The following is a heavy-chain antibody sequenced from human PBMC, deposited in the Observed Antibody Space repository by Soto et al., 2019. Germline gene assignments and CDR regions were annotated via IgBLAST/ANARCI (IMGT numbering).Heavy chain of an antibody. J-gene: IGHJ4*02. CDR3: AKADRVMTTVLGAPDY. V-gene: IGHV3-23*01. CDR1: GFNFSSYA. Sequence: GGSLRLSCAASGFNFSSYAMSWVRQAPGKGLEWVSAISGSGGSTYYADSVKGRFTISRDNSKNTLYLQMNSLRAEDTAVYYCAKADRVMTTVLGAPDYWGQGTLVTVS. CDR2: ISGSGGST. D-gene: IGHD4-4*01.